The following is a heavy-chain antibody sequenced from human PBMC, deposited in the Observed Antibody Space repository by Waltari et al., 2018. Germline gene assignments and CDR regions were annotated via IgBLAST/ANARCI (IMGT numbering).Heavy chain of an antibody. CDR2: VFSTGGA. CDR3: AREDLAVRKTGGFDY. J-gene: IGHJ4*02. V-gene: IGHV4-61*02. Sequence: QVLLQESGPGLVQASETLSLTCTVSGDSIRSADYHWSWFRQPAGKEMQWIGRVFSTGGANYDPSLKRRATISADSSKNQFSLSLTSVTAADTATYYCAREDLAVRKTGGFDYWGQGVLVSVSS. D-gene: IGHD6-19*01. CDR1: GDSIRSADYH.